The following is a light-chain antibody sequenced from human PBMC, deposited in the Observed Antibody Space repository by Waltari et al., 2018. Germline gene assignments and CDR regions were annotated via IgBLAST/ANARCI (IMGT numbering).Light chain of an antibody. CDR2: SAS. CDR1: QSIRTY. CDR3: QQSYNYHPYT. J-gene: IGKJ2*01. Sequence: DIQMTQSPSSLSASVGDSVSITCRASQSIRTYLSWYQQKPGEAPKLLIFSASSLQSGVPSRFTGTGSGTDFTLTISSLQPEDSATYYCQQSYNYHPYTFGQGTKLEIK. V-gene: IGKV1-39*01.